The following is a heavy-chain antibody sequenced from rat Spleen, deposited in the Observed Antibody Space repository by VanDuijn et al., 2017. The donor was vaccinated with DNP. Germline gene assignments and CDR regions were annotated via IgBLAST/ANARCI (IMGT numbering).Heavy chain of an antibody. D-gene: IGHD1-11*01. CDR2: INTDGDTT. Sequence: EVQLVETGGGLVQPGRSLKLSCVASGFTFSGYWMYWIRQAPGKGLEWVASINTDGDTTYYPDSVKGRFTVSRDNAENTVCLQMNSLRSEDTATYYCAREGLMDAWGQGTSVTVSS. CDR3: AREGLMDA. CDR1: GFTFSGYW. V-gene: IGHV5-58*01. J-gene: IGHJ4*01.